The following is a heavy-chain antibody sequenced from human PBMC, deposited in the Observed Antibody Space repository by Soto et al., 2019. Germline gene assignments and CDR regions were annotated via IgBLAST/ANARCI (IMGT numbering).Heavy chain of an antibody. D-gene: IGHD6-19*01. CDR2: INHSGST. CDR3: ATLPSFSSGWFGRGSDY. Sequence: SETLSLTCAVYGGSFSGYYWSWIRQPPGKGLELIGEINHSGSTNYNPSLKSRVTISVDTSKIQFSLKLSSVTAADTAVYYCATLPSFSSGWFGRGSDYWGQGTLVTVSS. CDR1: GGSFSGYY. V-gene: IGHV4-34*01. J-gene: IGHJ4*02.